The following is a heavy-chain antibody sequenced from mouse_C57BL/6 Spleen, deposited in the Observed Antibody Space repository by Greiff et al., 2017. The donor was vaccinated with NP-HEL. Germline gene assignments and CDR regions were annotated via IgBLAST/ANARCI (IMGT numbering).Heavy chain of an antibody. CDR3: AREILYDGYYFFAY. D-gene: IGHD2-3*01. J-gene: IGHJ3*01. Sequence: VKLQQPGAELVRPGSSVKLSCKASGYTFTSYWMHWVKQRPIQGLEWIGNIDPSDSETHYNQKFKDKATLTVDKSSSTAYMQLSSLTSEDSAVYYCAREILYDGYYFFAYWGQGTLVTVSA. CDR1: GYTFTSYW. V-gene: IGHV1-52*01. CDR2: IDPSDSET.